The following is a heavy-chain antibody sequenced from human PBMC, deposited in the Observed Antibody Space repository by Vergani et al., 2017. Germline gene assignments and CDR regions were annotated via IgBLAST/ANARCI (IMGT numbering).Heavy chain of an antibody. V-gene: IGHV5-51*01. J-gene: IGHJ4*02. CDR3: ARHTPYPDS. CDR2: IYPADSDT. Sequence: EVELVQSGPEMRKPGESLKISCKGSEYSFGNYWIGWVRQMPGKGLEWMGIIYPADSDTRYSPSFQGQVTISADKSISTAFLQWDSLKASDTALYYCARHTPYPDSWGQGTLVTVSS. CDR1: EYSFGNYW.